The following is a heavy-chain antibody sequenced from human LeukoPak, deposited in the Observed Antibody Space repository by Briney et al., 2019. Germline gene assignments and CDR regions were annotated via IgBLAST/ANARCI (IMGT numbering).Heavy chain of an antibody. D-gene: IGHD1-26*01. Sequence: GGSLRLSCAASGFTFSSYGMHWVRQAPGKGLESVAVISYDGSNKYYADSVKGRFTISRDNSKNTLYLQMNSLRAEDTAVYYCAKDFSGTYYYFDYWGQGTLVTVSS. V-gene: IGHV3-30*18. CDR2: ISYDGSNK. CDR3: AKDFSGTYYYFDY. J-gene: IGHJ4*02. CDR1: GFTFSSYG.